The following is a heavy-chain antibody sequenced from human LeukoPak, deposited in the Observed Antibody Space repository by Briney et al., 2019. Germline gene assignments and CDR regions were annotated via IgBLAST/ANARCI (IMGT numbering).Heavy chain of an antibody. CDR1: GFTFSSYG. Sequence: PGGSLRLSCAASGFTFSSYGMSWVRQAPGKGLEWVSAISGSGGSTYYADSVKGRFTISRDNSKNTRYLQMNSLRAEDTAVYYCAKSRSGNPKGAFDIWGQGTMVTVSS. J-gene: IGHJ3*02. V-gene: IGHV3-23*01. CDR2: ISGSGGST. CDR3: AKSRSGNPKGAFDI. D-gene: IGHD2-15*01.